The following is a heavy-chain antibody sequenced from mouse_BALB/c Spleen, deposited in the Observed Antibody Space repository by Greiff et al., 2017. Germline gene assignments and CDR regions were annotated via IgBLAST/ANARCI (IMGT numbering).Heavy chain of an antibody. CDR1: GFSLSTSGMG. CDR2: IYWDDDK. J-gene: IGHJ3*01. V-gene: IGHV8-12*01. Sequence: QVTLKVSGPGILQPSQTLSLTCSFSGFSLSTSGMGVSWIRQPSGKGLEWLGHIYWDDDKRYNPSLKSRLTISKDTSSNQVFLKITSVDTADTATYYGARSADGDPFAWFDYWGQGTLVTVSA. CDR3: ARSADGDPFAWFDY. D-gene: IGHD2-13*01.